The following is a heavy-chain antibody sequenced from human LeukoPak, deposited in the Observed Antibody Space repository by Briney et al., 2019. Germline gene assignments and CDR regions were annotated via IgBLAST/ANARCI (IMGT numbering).Heavy chain of an antibody. Sequence: ASVKVSCKASGYTFTGYYMHWVRQAPGQGLEWMGWINPNSGGTNYAQKFQGRVTMTRDTSISTAYMELSRLRSDDTAVYYCAGDAAAASNWFDPWGQGTLVTVSS. D-gene: IGHD6-13*01. CDR2: INPNSGGT. V-gene: IGHV1-2*02. CDR3: AGDAAAASNWFDP. CDR1: GYTFTGYY. J-gene: IGHJ5*02.